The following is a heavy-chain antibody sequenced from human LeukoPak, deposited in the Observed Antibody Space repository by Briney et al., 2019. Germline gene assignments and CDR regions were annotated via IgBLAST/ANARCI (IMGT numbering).Heavy chain of an antibody. V-gene: IGHV1-2*02. J-gene: IGHJ4*01. CDR2: INPSSGDT. CDR3: ARAGYCGGTSCYIGDY. Sequence: ASVQVSCKASGYSFTSYYIHWVRQAPGQGLEWMAWINPSSGDTDYAQKFQGRVTVTRDTSIYTAYLDLSGLRSDDTAVYYCARAGYCGGTSCYIGDYWGHGTLVSVSS. CDR1: GYSFTSYY. D-gene: IGHD2-2*02.